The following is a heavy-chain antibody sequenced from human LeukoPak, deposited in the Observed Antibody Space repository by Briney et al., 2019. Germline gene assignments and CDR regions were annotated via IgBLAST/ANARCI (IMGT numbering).Heavy chain of an antibody. V-gene: IGHV4-34*01. CDR1: GGSFSGYY. Sequence: SETLSLTCAVYGGSFSGYYWSWIRQPPGKGLEWIGEINHSGSTNYNPSLESRVTISVDTSKNQFSLKLSSVTAADTAVYYCARQRSVDAFDIWGQGTMVTVSS. J-gene: IGHJ3*02. CDR2: INHSGST. D-gene: IGHD4-17*01. CDR3: ARQRSVDAFDI.